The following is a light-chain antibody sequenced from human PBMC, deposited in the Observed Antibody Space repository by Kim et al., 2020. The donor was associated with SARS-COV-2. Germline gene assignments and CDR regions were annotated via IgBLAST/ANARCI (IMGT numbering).Light chain of an antibody. J-gene: IGLJ1*01. CDR2: AKN. CDR3: NSRDSSGHHYV. CDR1: SLRSYY. V-gene: IGLV3-19*01. Sequence: ALGQTVRITGQGDSLRSYYASWYRQKPGQAPILLIYAKNNRPSGIPGRFSGSSSGDTAFLTIIGAQTEDEADYYCNSRDSSGHHYVFGTGTRSPS.